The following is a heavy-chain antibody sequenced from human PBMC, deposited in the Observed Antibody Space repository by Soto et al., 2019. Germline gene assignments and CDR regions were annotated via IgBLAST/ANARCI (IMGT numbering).Heavy chain of an antibody. J-gene: IGHJ4*02. CDR2: ITSSGSST. D-gene: IGHD5-12*01. CDR1: GFTFSDYA. CDR3: GNGAEGYVVSSLDY. Sequence: EVQLLESGGGFVQPGGSLRLSCAASGFTFSDYAMTWVRQAPGKGLEWVSAITSSGSSTYYAESVKGRFTISRDNSKTSLYLKMNRLRAEDTATYYCGNGAEGYVVSSLDYWGQGTLVTVSS. V-gene: IGHV3-23*01.